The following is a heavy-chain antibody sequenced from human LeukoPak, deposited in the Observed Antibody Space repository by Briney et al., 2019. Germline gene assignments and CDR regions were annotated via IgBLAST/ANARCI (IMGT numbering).Heavy chain of an antibody. V-gene: IGHV5-51*01. CDR2: MYPGDSDT. Sequence: GESLKISCKSSGYSFTAYWIAWVRQMPGKGLEWMGNMYPGDSDTRYSPSFQGQVTISADKSISTAYLQWSSLKDSDTAMYYCARFGISDYYDYWGQGTLVTVSS. CDR1: GYSFTAYW. J-gene: IGHJ4*02. D-gene: IGHD3-22*01. CDR3: ARFGISDYYDY.